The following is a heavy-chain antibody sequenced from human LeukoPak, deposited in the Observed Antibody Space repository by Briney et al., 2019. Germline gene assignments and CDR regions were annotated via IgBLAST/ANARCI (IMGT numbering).Heavy chain of an antibody. CDR2: IIPILGIA. D-gene: IGHD3-10*01. V-gene: IGHV1-69*04. J-gene: IGHJ4*02. CDR1: GGTFSSYA. CDR3: ASPTYGSGSYYNAMDY. Sequence: ASVKVSCKASGGTFSSYAISWVRQAPGQGLEWMGRIIPILGIANYAQKFQGRVTITADKSTSTAYMELSSLRSEDTAVYYCASPTYGSGSYYNAMDYWGQGTLVTVSS.